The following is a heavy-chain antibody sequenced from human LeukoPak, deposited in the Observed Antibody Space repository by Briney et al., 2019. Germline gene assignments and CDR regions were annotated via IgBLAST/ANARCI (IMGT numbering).Heavy chain of an antibody. CDR3: AKDGRSGAPFDR. D-gene: IGHD3-3*01. CDR1: GFTVYNFA. V-gene: IGHV3-23*01. CDR2: IAGGGGST. J-gene: IGHJ4*02. Sequence: GGSLRLSCVASGFTVYNFAMSWVRQAPGKGLEWVSLIAGGGGSTDYADSVKGRFTISRDNSKNTLYLQMNSLRVEDTATYYCAKDGRSGAPFDRWGQGTVLTVSS.